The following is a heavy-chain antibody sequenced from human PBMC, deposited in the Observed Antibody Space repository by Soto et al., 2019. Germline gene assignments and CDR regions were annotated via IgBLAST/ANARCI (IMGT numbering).Heavy chain of an antibody. V-gene: IGHV3-30-3*01. J-gene: IGHJ3*02. CDR2: ISYDGSNK. CDR1: GFTFSSYA. Sequence: QVQLVESGGGVVQPGRSLRLSCAASGFTFSSYAMHWVRQAPGKGLEWVAVISYDGSNKYYADSVKGRFTISRDNSTHTLYLQMNSLRAEDTAVYYCARDPRSMLGDIWGQGTMVTVSS. D-gene: IGHD3-10*02. CDR3: ARDPRSMLGDI.